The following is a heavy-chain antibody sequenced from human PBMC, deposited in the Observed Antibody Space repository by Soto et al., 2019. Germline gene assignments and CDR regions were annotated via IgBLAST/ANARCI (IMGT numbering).Heavy chain of an antibody. D-gene: IGHD3-22*01. V-gene: IGHV4-30-4*01. J-gene: IGHJ4*02. CDR3: ASNIHSSGYYLGPLDY. Sequence: SETLSLTCTVSGGSISSGDYYWSWIRQPPGKGLEWIGCIYYSGSTYYNPSLKSRVTISVDTSKNQFSLKLSSVTAADTAVYYCASNIHSSGYYLGPLDYWGQGTLVT. CDR2: IYYSGST. CDR1: GGSISSGDYY.